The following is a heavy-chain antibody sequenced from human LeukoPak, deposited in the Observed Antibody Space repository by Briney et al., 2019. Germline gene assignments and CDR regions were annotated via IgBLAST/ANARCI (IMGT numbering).Heavy chain of an antibody. V-gene: IGHV6-1*01. J-gene: IGHJ4*02. CDR1: GDDVSSKNGA. CDR2: TYYRSKWYN. Sequence: SQTLSLTSVVSGDDVSSKNGAWNWIRQSPSRGLEWLGRTYYRSKWYNDYAESMEGRIIISQDTSKNQYSLHLNSVSPDDTAVYYCARDLGNTGWHTFDYWGQGTLVTVSS. D-gene: IGHD6-19*01. CDR3: ARDLGNTGWHTFDY.